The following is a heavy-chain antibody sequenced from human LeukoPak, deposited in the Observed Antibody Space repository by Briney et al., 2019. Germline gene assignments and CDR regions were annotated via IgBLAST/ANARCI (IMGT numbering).Heavy chain of an antibody. J-gene: IGHJ6*03. Sequence: ASVKVSCKASGYTFTGYYMHWVRQAPGQGLEWMGWINPNSGGTTYAQKFQGRVTMTRVTSISTAYMELSRLRSDDTAVYYCARDRMIAAAGYYYYYYMDVWGKGTTVTVSS. D-gene: IGHD6-13*01. CDR3: ARDRMIAAAGYYYYYYMDV. CDR2: INPNSGGT. CDR1: GYTFTGYY. V-gene: IGHV1-2*02.